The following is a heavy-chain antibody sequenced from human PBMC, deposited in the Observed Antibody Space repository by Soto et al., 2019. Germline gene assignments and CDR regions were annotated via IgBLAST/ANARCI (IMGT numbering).Heavy chain of an antibody. CDR3: AKVLGYRIVAYSFGPVHYFDY. CDR2: ISGSGGST. V-gene: IGHV3-23*01. D-gene: IGHD5-12*01. Sequence: GGSLRLSCAASGFTFSSYAMSWVRQAPGKGLEWVSAISGSGGSTYYADSVKGRFTISRDNSKNTLYLQMNSLRAEDTAVYYCAKVLGYRIVAYSFGPVHYFDYWGQGTLVTVSS. J-gene: IGHJ4*02. CDR1: GFTFSSYA.